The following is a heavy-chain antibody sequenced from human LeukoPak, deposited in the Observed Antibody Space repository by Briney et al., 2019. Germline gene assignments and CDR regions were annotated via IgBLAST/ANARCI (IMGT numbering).Heavy chain of an antibody. Sequence: SVKVSCKTSGGTFSSYAITWVRQAPGQGLEWMGGIIPIFGTAKYAQNFQGRVSIAADRSTSTAYMELSSLRSEDTAVYYCARLYTHYDSSGYYYEDYWGQGTLVTVSS. CDR3: ARLYTHYDSSGYYYEDY. D-gene: IGHD3-22*01. J-gene: IGHJ4*02. V-gene: IGHV1-69*06. CDR1: GGTFSSYA. CDR2: IIPIFGTA.